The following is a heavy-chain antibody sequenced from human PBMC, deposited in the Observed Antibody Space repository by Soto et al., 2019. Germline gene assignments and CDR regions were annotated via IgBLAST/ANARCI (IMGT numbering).Heavy chain of an antibody. Sequence: GGSLRLSCVSSGFDFISYEMNWVRQAPGKGLEWVSNIRANDESIYYADSVKGRVSVSRDNAKNSLFLEMNSLRVDDTAVYYCARETLRDAIDIWGQGTMVTVSS. CDR2: IRANDESI. J-gene: IGHJ3*02. CDR3: ARETLRDAIDI. V-gene: IGHV3-48*03. CDR1: GFDFISYE.